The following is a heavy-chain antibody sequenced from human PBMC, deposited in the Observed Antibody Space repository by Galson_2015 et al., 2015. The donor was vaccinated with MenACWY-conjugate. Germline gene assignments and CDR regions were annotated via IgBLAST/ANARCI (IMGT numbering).Heavy chain of an antibody. CDR3: ARREGYYGSGRTFSWFDS. Sequence: QSGAEVKKPGESLTISCQVSGYTFPTYWIGWVRQMPGKGLEWMGIIYPGDSNTRYSPSFEGQVTISVDKSIRTVYLQWSTLKASDTAMYFCARREGYYGSGRTFSWFDSWGQGTLVTVSS. CDR2: IYPGDSNT. D-gene: IGHD3-10*01. J-gene: IGHJ5*01. V-gene: IGHV5-51*01. CDR1: GYTFPTYW.